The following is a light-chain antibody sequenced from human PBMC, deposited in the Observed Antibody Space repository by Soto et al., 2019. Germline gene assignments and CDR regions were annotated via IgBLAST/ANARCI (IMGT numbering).Light chain of an antibody. CDR3: SSYAGSNLGV. Sequence: QSALAHPPSASGSPGQSVTISCTGTSSDIGYYKYVSWYQHHPGKAPKLLIYEVIKRPSGVTDRFSGSKSGNTAALTVSGSQAEDEANYYCSSYAGSNLGVFG. CDR1: SSDIGYYKY. CDR2: EVI. J-gene: IGLJ1*01. V-gene: IGLV2-8*01.